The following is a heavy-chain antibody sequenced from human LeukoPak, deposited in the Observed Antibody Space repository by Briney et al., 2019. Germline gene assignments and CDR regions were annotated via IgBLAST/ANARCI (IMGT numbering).Heavy chain of an antibody. J-gene: IGHJ4*02. D-gene: IGHD4-17*01. CDR3: ARQGNGDLYYFDY. Sequence: PSETLSLTCTVSGGSISYYYWSWIRQPPGKGLERIGYIYYSGSTKYNPSLKSQITISVDTSKNQFSLKLSSVTAADTAMYYCARQGNGDLYYFDYWGQGTLVTVSS. CDR2: IYYSGST. CDR1: GGSISYYY. V-gene: IGHV4-59*08.